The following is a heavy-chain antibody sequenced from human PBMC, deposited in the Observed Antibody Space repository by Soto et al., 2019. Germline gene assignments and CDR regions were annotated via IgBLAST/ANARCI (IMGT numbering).Heavy chain of an antibody. CDR3: ARNGVGRYGDYGPFDY. J-gene: IGHJ4*02. CDR1: GFTFSSYS. Sequence: EVQLVESGGGLVKPGGSLRLSCAASGFTFSSYSMNWVRQAPGKGLEWVSSISSSSSYIYYADSVKGRFTISSDNAKNSRYLQMNSLRAEDTAVYYCARNGVGRYGDYGPFDYWGQGTLVTVSS. D-gene: IGHD4-17*01. V-gene: IGHV3-21*01. CDR2: ISSSSSYI.